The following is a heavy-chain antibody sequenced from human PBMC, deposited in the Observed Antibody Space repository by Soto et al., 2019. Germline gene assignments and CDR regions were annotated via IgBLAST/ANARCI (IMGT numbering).Heavy chain of an antibody. Sequence: QVQLVQSGAEVKKPGASVKVSCKASGYTFTSYAISWVRQAPGQGLEWMGWISTYNGNTKCPQKLQGRVTMTTDTSTSTAYMELRSLRSNDTAVYSCASEIGPLRIAAAAAGWFDPWGQGTLVTVSS. V-gene: IGHV1-18*01. J-gene: IGHJ5*02. CDR2: ISTYNGNT. CDR1: GYTFTSYA. D-gene: IGHD6-13*01. CDR3: ASEIGPLRIAAAAAGWFDP.